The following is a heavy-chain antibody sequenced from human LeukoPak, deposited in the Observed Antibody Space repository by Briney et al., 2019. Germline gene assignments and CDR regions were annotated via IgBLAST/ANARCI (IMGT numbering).Heavy chain of an antibody. D-gene: IGHD1-14*01. CDR2: ISYDGSNK. V-gene: IGHV3-30*18. CDR1: GFTFSSYG. J-gene: IGHJ5*02. CDR3: AKEAVSSEPYSWFDP. Sequence: GGSLRLSCAASGFTFSSYGMHWVRQAPGKGLEWVAVISYDGSNKYYADSVKGRFTISRDNSKNTLYLQMNSLRAEDTAVYYCAKEAVSSEPYSWFDPWGQGTLVTVSS.